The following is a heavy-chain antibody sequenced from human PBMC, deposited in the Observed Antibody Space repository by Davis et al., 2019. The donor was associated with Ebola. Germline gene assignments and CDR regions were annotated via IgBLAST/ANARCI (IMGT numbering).Heavy chain of an antibody. CDR2: INTNTGNP. CDR3: VHYYYGLDV. V-gene: IGHV7-4-1*02. CDR1: GYTFTSYY. J-gene: IGHJ6*04. Sequence: AASVKVSCKASGYTFTSYYMHWVRQAPGQGLEWMGWINTNTGNPTYAQGFTGRFVFSLDTSVSTAYLQISSLQAEDTAMYYCVHYYYGLDVWGTGTTVTVSS.